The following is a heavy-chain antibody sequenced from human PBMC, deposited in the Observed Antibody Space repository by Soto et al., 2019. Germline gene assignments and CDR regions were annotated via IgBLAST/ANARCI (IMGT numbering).Heavy chain of an antibody. CDR3: ARRLEGPGLSRLRYFDWLPLTFDY. Sequence: PSETLSLTCTVSGGSISSYYWSWIRQPPGKGLEWIGYIYYSGSTNYNPSLKSRVTISVDTSKNQFSLKLSSVTAADTAVYYCARRLEGPGLSRLRYFDWLPLTFDYWGQGTLVTVSS. D-gene: IGHD3-9*01. J-gene: IGHJ4*02. CDR1: GGSISSYY. CDR2: IYYSGST. V-gene: IGHV4-59*08.